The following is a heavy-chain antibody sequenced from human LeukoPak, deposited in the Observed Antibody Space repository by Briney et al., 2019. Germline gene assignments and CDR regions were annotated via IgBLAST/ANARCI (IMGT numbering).Heavy chain of an antibody. V-gene: IGHV4-30-2*01. CDR2: IYHSGST. CDR1: GGSISSGGYS. CDR3: ARGRIPSIYYGMDV. J-gene: IGHJ6*02. D-gene: IGHD2/OR15-2a*01. Sequence: PSQTLSLTCAVSGGSISSGGYSWSWIRQPPGKGLEWIVYIYHSGSTYYNPSLKSRVTISVDRSKNQFSLKLSSVTAADTAVYYCARGRIPSIYYGMDVWGQGTTVTVSS.